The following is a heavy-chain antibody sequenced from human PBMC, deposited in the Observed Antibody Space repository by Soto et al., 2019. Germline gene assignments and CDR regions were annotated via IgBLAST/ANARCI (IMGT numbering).Heavy chain of an antibody. CDR3: ARRLYYYYYMDV. CDR1: GGSISSSSYY. Sequence: SETLSLTCTVSGGSISSSSYYWGWIRQPPGKGLEWIGSIYYSGSTYYNPSLKSRVTISVDTSKNQFSLKLSSVTAADTAVYYCARRLYYYYYMDVWGKGTTVTVSS. J-gene: IGHJ6*03. V-gene: IGHV4-39*01. CDR2: IYYSGST.